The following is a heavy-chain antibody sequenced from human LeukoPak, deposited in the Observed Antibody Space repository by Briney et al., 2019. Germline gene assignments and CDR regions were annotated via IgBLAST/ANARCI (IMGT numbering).Heavy chain of an antibody. Sequence: GASVKVSCKASGYTFTGYYMHWVRQAPGQGLEWMGWINPNSGGTNYAQKFQAWVTMTRDTSISTAYMELSRLRSDDTAVYYCARGRYNWNAPPDYWGQGTLVTVSS. CDR1: GYTFTGYY. V-gene: IGHV1-2*04. J-gene: IGHJ4*02. CDR2: INPNSGGT. D-gene: IGHD1-1*01. CDR3: ARGRYNWNAPPDY.